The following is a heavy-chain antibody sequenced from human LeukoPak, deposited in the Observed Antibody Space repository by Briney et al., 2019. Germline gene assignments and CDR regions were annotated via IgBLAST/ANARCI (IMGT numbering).Heavy chain of an antibody. CDR1: GYSISSGYY. V-gene: IGHV4-38-2*02. J-gene: IGHJ4*02. D-gene: IGHD6-13*01. CDR3: ARELAAAGREVDY. CDR2: IYHSGST. Sequence: SETLSLTCAVSGYSISSGYYWGWIRQPPGKGLEWIGSIYHSGSTYYNPSLKTRVTISVDTSKNQFSLKLSSVTAADTAVYYCARELAAAGREVDYWGQGTLVTVSS.